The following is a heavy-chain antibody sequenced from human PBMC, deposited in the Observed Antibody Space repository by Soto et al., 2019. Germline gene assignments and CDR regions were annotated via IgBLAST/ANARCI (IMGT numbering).Heavy chain of an antibody. V-gene: IGHV3-21*02. CDR2: ISSDNNYI. J-gene: IGHJ4*02. CDR1: GFTFSDYS. Sequence: EVQLVESGGGLVKPGGSLRLSCAASGFTFSDYSMNWMRQAPGKGLEWVASISSDNNYIYYRDSVEGRFTISRDNAKNSPFLQMIGLGADGPAVYYWARGRTCRGAYCIGGGDYWGQGALVTVSS. CDR3: ARGRTCRGAYCIGGGDY. D-gene: IGHD2-15*01.